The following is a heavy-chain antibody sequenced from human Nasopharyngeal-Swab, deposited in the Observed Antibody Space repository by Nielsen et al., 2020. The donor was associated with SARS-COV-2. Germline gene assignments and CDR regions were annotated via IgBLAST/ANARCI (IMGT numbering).Heavy chain of an antibody. CDR1: GFTVGNNY. D-gene: IGHD3-10*01. J-gene: IGHJ4*02. CDR2: IYSGGST. CDR3: ARDPGSYYFDF. Sequence: GESLKISCAASGFTVGNNYMTWVRQAPGKGLQWVSVIYSGGSTYYADSVKSRFTISRDNSKNMVYLQMNSLRAEDTAVYYCARDPGSYYFDFWGQGTLVTVSS. V-gene: IGHV3-53*01.